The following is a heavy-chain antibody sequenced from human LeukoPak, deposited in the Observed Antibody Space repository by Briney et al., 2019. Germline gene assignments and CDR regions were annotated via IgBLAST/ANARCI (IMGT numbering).Heavy chain of an antibody. CDR1: GGSITDYS. CDR3: ARAIRRSYPKPMHFDY. CDR2: INHSGST. D-gene: IGHD1-26*01. V-gene: IGHV4-34*01. Sequence: PSETLSLTCTVSGGSITDYSWSWIRQPPGKGLEWIGEINHSGSTNYNPSLKSRVTISVDTSKNQFSLKLSSVTAADTAVYYCARAIRRSYPKPMHFDYWGQGTLVTVSS. J-gene: IGHJ4*02.